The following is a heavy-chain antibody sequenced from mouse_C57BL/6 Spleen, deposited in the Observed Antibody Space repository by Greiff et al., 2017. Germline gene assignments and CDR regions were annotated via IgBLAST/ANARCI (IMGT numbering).Heavy chain of an antibody. CDR2: IDPNSGGT. CDR1: GYTFTSYW. V-gene: IGHV1-72*01. CDR3: TPLTTVVAGAMDY. Sequence: VQLQQPGAELVKPGASVKLSCKASGYTFTSYWMHWVKQRPGRGLEWIGRIDPNSGGTKYNEKFKSKATLTVDKPSSTAYMQLSSLTSEDSAVYYCTPLTTVVAGAMDYWGQGTSVTVSS. D-gene: IGHD1-1*01. J-gene: IGHJ4*01.